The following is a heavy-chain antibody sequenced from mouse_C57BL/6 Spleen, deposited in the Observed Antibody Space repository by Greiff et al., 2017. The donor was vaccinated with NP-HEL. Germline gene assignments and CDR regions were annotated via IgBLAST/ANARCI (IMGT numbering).Heavy chain of an antibody. CDR3: ARDGAVVATIDY. CDR1: GYAFSSYW. J-gene: IGHJ2*01. CDR2: IYPGDGDT. Sequence: VQLQQSGAELVKPGASVKISCKASGYAFSSYWMNWVKQRPGKGLEWIGQIYPGDGDTNYNGKFKGKATLTADKSSSTAYMQLSSLTSEDSAVYFCARDGAVVATIDYWGQGTTVTVSA. D-gene: IGHD1-1*01. V-gene: IGHV1-80*01.